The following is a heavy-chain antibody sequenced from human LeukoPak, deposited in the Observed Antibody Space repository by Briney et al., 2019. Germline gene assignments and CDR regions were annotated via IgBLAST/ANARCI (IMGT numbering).Heavy chain of an antibody. CDR1: GGSISSYY. CDR2: IYHSGST. J-gene: IGHJ4*02. V-gene: IGHV4-59*01. Sequence: SETLSLTCTVSGGSISSYYWSWIRQPPGKGLEWIGYIYHSGSTNYNPSLKSRVTISVDTSKNQFSLKLSSVTAADTAVYYCASTKQENYYGSGSYLYWGQGTLVTVSS. D-gene: IGHD3-10*01. CDR3: ASTKQENYYGSGSYLY.